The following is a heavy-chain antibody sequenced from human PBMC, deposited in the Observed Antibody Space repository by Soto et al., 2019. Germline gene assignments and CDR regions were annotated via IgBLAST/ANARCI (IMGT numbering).Heavy chain of an antibody. Sequence: EVQVVESGGGLVQPGGSLRLSCAASGFTFSSYSMNWVRQAPGKGLEWVSDISSSSSTKFYADSVKGRFTISRDNARNSLYLQMNRLRAEDTAVYYCAREIDGGGQGTLGTVSS. CDR3: AREIDG. D-gene: IGHD2-21*01. CDR1: GFTFSSYS. CDR2: ISSSSSTK. J-gene: IGHJ4*02. V-gene: IGHV3-48*01.